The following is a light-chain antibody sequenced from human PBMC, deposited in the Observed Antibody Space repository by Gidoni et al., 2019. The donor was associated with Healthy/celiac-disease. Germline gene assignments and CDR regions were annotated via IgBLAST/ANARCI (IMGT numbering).Light chain of an antibody. Sequence: EMVLTQSPATLSLSPGERATLSCRASQSVSSYLAWYQQKPGQAPRLLIYDASNRATGIPARFSCRWSGTDFTLSISSLAPADFAVYYCQQRRNWPYTFGQGTKLEIK. V-gene: IGKV3-11*01. J-gene: IGKJ2*01. CDR2: DAS. CDR3: QQRRNWPYT. CDR1: QSVSSY.